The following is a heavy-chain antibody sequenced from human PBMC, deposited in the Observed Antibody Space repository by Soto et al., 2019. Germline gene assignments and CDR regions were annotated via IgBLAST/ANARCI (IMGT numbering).Heavy chain of an antibody. J-gene: IGHJ4*02. D-gene: IGHD1-7*01. CDR2: IWYDGTEK. CDR3: ARGGNTWNYRSFFDY. CDR1: GLPFSTYG. V-gene: IGHV3-33*01. Sequence: GGTLRLSCAASGLPFSTYGMHWVRRGPGKGVEWVAVIWYDGTEKHYADSVKGRLTISRDTSKNTRSLQMSSLRAEDTAVYFCARGGNTWNYRSFFDYWGQGTMVTVCS.